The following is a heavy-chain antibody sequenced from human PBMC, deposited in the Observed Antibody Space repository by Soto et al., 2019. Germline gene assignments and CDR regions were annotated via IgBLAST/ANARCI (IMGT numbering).Heavy chain of an antibody. D-gene: IGHD3-3*01. CDR1: GGTFSSYA. J-gene: IGHJ6*02. CDR2: IIPIFGTA. CDR3: ASGDYDFWSGPGGGMDV. Sequence: QVQLVQSGAEVKKPGSSVKVSCKASGGTFSSYAISWVRQAPGQGLEWMGGIIPIFGTANYAQKFQGRVTSTADESTSTDYMELSSLRSEDTAVYYCASGDYDFWSGPGGGMDVWGQGTTVTVSS. V-gene: IGHV1-69*12.